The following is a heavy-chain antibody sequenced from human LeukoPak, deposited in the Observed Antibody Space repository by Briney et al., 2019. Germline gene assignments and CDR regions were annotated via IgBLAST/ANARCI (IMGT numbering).Heavy chain of an antibody. D-gene: IGHD1-26*01. J-gene: IGHJ4*02. V-gene: IGHV3-23*01. Sequence: GGSLRLSCAASGFSFNTYAMSWVRQAPGKGLEWVSTISGGGGSTYYADSVKGRSTISRDNSKNTLYLQVNSLRAEDTAVYYCAKGGKWDVTPFDYWGQGTLVTVSS. CDR3: AKGGKWDVTPFDY. CDR1: GFSFNTYA. CDR2: ISGGGGST.